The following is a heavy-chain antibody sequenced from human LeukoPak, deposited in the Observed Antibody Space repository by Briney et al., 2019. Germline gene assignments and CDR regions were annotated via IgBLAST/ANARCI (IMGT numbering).Heavy chain of an antibody. D-gene: IGHD4-11*01. J-gene: IGHJ4*02. V-gene: IGHV3-21*01. CDR2: ISSSSGYI. CDR3: ARVTVNPDY. CDR1: GFTFSSYS. Sequence: GGSLRLSCAASGFTFSSYSMNWVRQAPGKGLEWVSSISSSSGYIYYADSVKGRFTISRDNAKNSLYLQMNSLRAEDTAVYYCARVTVNPDYWGQGTLVTVSS.